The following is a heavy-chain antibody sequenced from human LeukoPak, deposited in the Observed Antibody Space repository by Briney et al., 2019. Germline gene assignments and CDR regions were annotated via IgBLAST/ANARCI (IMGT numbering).Heavy chain of an antibody. Sequence: SVKVSCKASGYTFTGYYMHWVRQAPGQGLEWTGGIIPIFGTANYAQKFQGRVTITTDESTSTAYMELSSLRSEDTAVYYCASKHRSGYSYGSANYYYYYMDVWGKGTTVTVSS. D-gene: IGHD5-18*01. CDR2: IIPIFGTA. CDR3: ASKHRSGYSYGSANYYYYYMDV. CDR1: GYTFTGYY. V-gene: IGHV1-69*05. J-gene: IGHJ6*03.